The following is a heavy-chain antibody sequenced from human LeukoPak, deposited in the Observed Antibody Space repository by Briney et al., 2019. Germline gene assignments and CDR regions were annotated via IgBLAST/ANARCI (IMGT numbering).Heavy chain of an antibody. J-gene: IGHJ4*02. CDR3: ARGPYTSGWFSFDY. CDR2: IYNSENT. D-gene: IGHD6-19*01. Sequence: SETLSLTCMVSGGPISGYYWSWIRQPAGRGLEWIGRIYNSENTDYNPSLKSRVTMSIDTSKNQFSLKLSSVTAADTAVYYCARGPYTSGWFSFDYWGQGTLVTVSS. CDR1: GGPISGYY. V-gene: IGHV4-4*07.